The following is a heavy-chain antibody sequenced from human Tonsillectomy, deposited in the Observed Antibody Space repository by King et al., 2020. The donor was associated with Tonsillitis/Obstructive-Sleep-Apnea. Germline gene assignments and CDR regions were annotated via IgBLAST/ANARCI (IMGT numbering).Heavy chain of an antibody. Sequence: VQLVESGGGLVQPGGSLRLSCSASGFTFSSYAMHWVRQAPGKGLEYVSAISSNGGSTYYAESVKGRFTISRDNSKNTLYLQMSSLRAEDTAVYYCVKDISYYDSSGYGAFDIWGQGTMVTVSS. V-gene: IGHV3-64D*06. J-gene: IGHJ3*02. CDR3: VKDISYYDSSGYGAFDI. D-gene: IGHD3-22*01. CDR2: ISSNGGST. CDR1: GFTFSSYA.